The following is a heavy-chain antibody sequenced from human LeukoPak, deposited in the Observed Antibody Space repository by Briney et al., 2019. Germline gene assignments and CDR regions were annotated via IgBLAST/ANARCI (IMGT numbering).Heavy chain of an antibody. V-gene: IGHV1-2*02. CDR3: ARGGPRIAAAGKPNNWFDP. D-gene: IGHD6-13*01. CDR1: GYTFTGYY. CDR2: INPNSGGT. J-gene: IGHJ5*02. Sequence: GASVKVSCKASGYTFTGYYMHWVRQAPGQGLEWMGWINPNSGGTNYAQKFQGRVTMTRDTSISTAYMEPSRLRSDDTAVYYCARGGPRIAAAGKPNNWFDPWGQGTLVTVSS.